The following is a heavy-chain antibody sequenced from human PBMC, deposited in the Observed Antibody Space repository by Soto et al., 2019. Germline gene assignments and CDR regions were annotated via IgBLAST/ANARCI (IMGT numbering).Heavy chain of an antibody. CDR1: GFTFSSYA. J-gene: IGHJ6*01. CDR3: ARDQEEGGYDFGMDV. V-gene: IGHV3-30-3*01. D-gene: IGHD5-12*01. CDR2: ISYDGSNK. Sequence: QVQLVESGGGVVQPGRSLRLSCAASGFTFSSYAMHWVRQAPGKGLEWVAVISYDGSNKYYADSVKGRFTISRDNSKNTLYLQMNSLRAEDTAVYYCARDQEEGGYDFGMDVW.